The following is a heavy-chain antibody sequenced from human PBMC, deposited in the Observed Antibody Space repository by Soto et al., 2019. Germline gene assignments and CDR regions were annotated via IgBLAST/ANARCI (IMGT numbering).Heavy chain of an antibody. CDR3: ARWSGVGVAGMDV. CDR1: GGSISSDDYY. J-gene: IGHJ6*02. D-gene: IGHD3-10*01. V-gene: IGHV4-30-4*01. Sequence: QVQLQESGPRLVKPSQTLSLTCTVSGGSISSDDYYWSWIRQPPGKGPEWVGYISYSGTTDYNPSLKSRIAISLDTSKRQFSLQLSPVTAADTAVYFCARWSGVGVAGMDVWGQGTTVTVSS. CDR2: ISYSGTT.